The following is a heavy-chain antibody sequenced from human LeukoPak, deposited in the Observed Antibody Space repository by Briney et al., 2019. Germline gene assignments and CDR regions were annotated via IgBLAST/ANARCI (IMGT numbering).Heavy chain of an antibody. CDR2: IHISGST. D-gene: IGHD1-14*01. V-gene: IGHV4-61*02. CDR3: ARDDDGSAKPGVDS. Sequence: SETLSLTCAVSGGPISSGGYSWSWIRQTAGKGLEWIGRIHISGSTDYNPSLTSRVTISLDTSKNQFSLNLNFVTAADTAVYYCARDDDGSAKPGVDSWGRGTLVTVSS. J-gene: IGHJ4*02. CDR1: GGPISSGGYS.